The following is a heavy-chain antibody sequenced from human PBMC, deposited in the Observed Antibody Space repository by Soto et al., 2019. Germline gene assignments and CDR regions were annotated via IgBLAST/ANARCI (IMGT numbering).Heavy chain of an antibody. CDR2: INHSGST. CDR1: GGSFSGYY. J-gene: IGHJ6*02. D-gene: IGHD3-10*01. CDR3: ARGQVRNYYGSGTTGMDV. Sequence: SETLSLTCAVYGGSFSGYYWSWIRQPPGKGLEWIGEINHSGSTNYNPSLKSRVTISVDTSKNQFSLKLSSVTAADTAVYYCARGQVRNYYGSGTTGMDVWGQGTTVTVSS. V-gene: IGHV4-34*01.